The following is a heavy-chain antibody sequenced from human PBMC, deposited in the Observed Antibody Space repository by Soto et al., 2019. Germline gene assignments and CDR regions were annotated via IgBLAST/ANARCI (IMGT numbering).Heavy chain of an antibody. J-gene: IGHJ6*02. Sequence: PSETLSLTCAVYGGSFSGYYWSWIRQPPGKGLEWIGEINHSGSTNYNPSLKSRVTISVDTSKNQFSLKLSSVTAADTAVYYCARGRRDFWSGICYYYGMDVWGQGTTVTVSS. D-gene: IGHD3-3*01. V-gene: IGHV4-34*01. CDR3: ARGRRDFWSGICYYYGMDV. CDR1: GGSFSGYY. CDR2: INHSGST.